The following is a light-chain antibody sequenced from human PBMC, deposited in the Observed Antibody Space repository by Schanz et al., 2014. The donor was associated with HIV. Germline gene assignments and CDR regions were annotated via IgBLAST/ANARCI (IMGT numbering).Light chain of an antibody. J-gene: IGLJ3*02. CDR2: EVS. Sequence: QSALTQPPSASGSPGQSVTVSCTGTSSDVGGYNYVSWYQQHPGKAPKLMIYEVSKRPSGVPDRFSGSKSGNTASLTVSGLQADDEADYYCQSYDSSLSGSVFGGGTKLTV. V-gene: IGLV2-8*01. CDR3: QSYDSSLSGSV. CDR1: SSDVGGYNY.